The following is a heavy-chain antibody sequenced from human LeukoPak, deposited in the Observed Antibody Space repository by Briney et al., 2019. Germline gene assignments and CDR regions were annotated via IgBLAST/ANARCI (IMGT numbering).Heavy chain of an antibody. Sequence: PSETLSLTCAVYGGSFSGYYWTWIRQPPGKGLEWIGEMNHSGSANYNPSLKSRVTMTVDTSKSQFSLKLSSVTAADTAVYFCARSSHIWFAERGWFDPWGQGTLVTVSS. CDR3: ARSSHIWFAERGWFDP. V-gene: IGHV4-34*01. J-gene: IGHJ5*02. D-gene: IGHD3-10*01. CDR1: GGSFSGYY. CDR2: MNHSGSA.